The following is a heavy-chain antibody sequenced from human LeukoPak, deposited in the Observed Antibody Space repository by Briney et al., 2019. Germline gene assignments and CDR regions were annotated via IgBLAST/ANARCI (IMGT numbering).Heavy chain of an antibody. Sequence: GGSLRLSCGASGFTFSNAWMSWVRQAPGKGLEWVGRIKTKIDGGTTDYAAPVKGRFTISRDDSKNTLYLQMNSLKTEDTAVYYCTTQPWQVDYWGQGTLVTVSS. CDR2: IKTKIDGGTT. CDR1: GFTFSNAW. D-gene: IGHD6-19*01. V-gene: IGHV3-15*01. J-gene: IGHJ4*02. CDR3: TTQPWQVDY.